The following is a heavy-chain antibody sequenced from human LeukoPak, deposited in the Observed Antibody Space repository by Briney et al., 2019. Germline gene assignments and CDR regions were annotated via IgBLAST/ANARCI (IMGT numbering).Heavy chain of an antibody. CDR3: ARAIGHCGGDCRFDY. V-gene: IGHV1-18*01. CDR1: GYTFTSYG. J-gene: IGHJ4*02. D-gene: IGHD2-21*02. CDR2: TSAYNGNT. Sequence: GASVKVSCKASGYTFTSYGISWVRQAPGQGLEWMGWTSAYNGNTNYAQKLQGRVTMTTDTSTSTAYMELRSLRSDDTAVYYCARAIGHCGGDCRFDYWGQGTLVTVSS.